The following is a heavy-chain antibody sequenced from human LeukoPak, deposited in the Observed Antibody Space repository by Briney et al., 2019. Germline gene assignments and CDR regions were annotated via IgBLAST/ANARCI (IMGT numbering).Heavy chain of an antibody. CDR3: ARVRSSSTRCKYYIAY. CDR2: FKHFGST. V-gene: IGHV4-34*01. D-gene: IGHD2-2*01. Sequence: LALSCAASGVSFSGYYWRWVRQPPGKGLDWSREFKHFGSTNSNPSLKSRVTISVDTPKTQFSPKLSSVTAADTAVYYCARVRSSSTRCKYYIAYWGQGTLVTVSS. CDR1: GVSFSGYY. J-gene: IGHJ4*02.